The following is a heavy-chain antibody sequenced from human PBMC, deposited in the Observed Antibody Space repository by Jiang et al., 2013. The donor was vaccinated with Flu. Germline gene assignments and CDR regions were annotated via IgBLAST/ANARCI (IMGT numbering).Heavy chain of an antibody. V-gene: IGHV4-4*07. J-gene: IGHJ6*03. D-gene: IGHD6-13*01. Sequence: LLKPSETLSLTCTVSGGSISSYYWSWIRQPAGKGLEWIGRIYTSGSTNYNPSLKSRVTMSVDTSKNQFSLKLSSVTAADTAVYYCARVPLLAAAGTDYYYYYYMDVWGKGTTVTVSS. CDR1: GGSISSYY. CDR3: ARVPLLAAAGTDYYYYYYMDV. CDR2: IYTSGST.